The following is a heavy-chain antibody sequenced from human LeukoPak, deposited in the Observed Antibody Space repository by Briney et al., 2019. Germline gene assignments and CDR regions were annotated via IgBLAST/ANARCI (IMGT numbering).Heavy chain of an antibody. CDR3: VFSRCGGDCWGFDY. CDR1: GFTFSSYA. V-gene: IGHV3-23*01. D-gene: IGHD2-21*02. CDR2: ISGSGGST. J-gene: IGHJ4*02. Sequence: GGSLRLSCAASGFTFSSYAMSWVRQAPGKGLEWVSAISGSGGSTYYADSVKGRFTISRDNSKNTLYLQMNSLRAEDTAVYYCVFSRCGGDCWGFDYWGQGTLVTVSS.